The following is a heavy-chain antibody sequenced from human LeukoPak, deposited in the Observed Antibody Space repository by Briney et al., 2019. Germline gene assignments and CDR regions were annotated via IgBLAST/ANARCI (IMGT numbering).Heavy chain of an antibody. CDR2: IYYSGST. J-gene: IGHJ4*02. Sequence: SETLSLTCTVSGGSISSYYWSWIRQPPGKGLEWIGYIYYSGSTNYNPSLKSRVTISVDTSKNQFSLKLSSVTAADTAVYYCARAFQYCSSGSCPGPFDYWGQGTLVTVSS. D-gene: IGHD2-15*01. V-gene: IGHV4-59*01. CDR1: GGSISSYY. CDR3: ARAFQYCSSGSCPGPFDY.